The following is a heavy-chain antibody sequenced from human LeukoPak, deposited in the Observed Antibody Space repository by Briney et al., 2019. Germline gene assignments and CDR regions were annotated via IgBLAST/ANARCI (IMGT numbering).Heavy chain of an antibody. Sequence: SCKASGYTFSSYAMHWVRQAPGKGLEWVAVISYDRSNKYYADSVKGRFTISRDNSKNTLYLQMNSLRAEDTAVYYCARDSSDSSGWYPGAFDIWGQGTIVTVSS. D-gene: IGHD6-19*01. CDR1: GYTFSSYA. V-gene: IGHV3-30-3*01. CDR2: ISYDRSNK. CDR3: ARDSSDSSGWYPGAFDI. J-gene: IGHJ3*02.